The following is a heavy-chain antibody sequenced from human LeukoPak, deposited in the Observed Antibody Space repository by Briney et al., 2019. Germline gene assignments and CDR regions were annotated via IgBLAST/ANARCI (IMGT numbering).Heavy chain of an antibody. V-gene: IGHV1-69*05. CDR1: GGTFSSYA. D-gene: IGHD2-2*01. J-gene: IGHJ4*02. CDR3: ASYVSVVPAAPFDY. Sequence: SVKVSRKASGGTFSSYAISWVRQAPGQGLEWMGGIIPIFGTANYAQKFQGRVTITTDESTSTAYMELSSLRSEDTAVYYCASYVSVVPAAPFDYWGQGTLVTVSS. CDR2: IIPIFGTA.